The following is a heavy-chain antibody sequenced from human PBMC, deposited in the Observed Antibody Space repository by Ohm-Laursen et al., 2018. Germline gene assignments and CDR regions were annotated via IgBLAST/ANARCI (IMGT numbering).Heavy chain of an antibody. CDR2: ITGDGRNT. Sequence: GSLRLSCAASGFTFSNYAMSWVRQAPGKGMEWVSAITGDGRNTYHTDSVKGRFTISRDNSRNTLYMQMNIMRAEDTAVYYCARDDFWSGYYYYGMDVWGQGTTVTVSS. D-gene: IGHD3-3*01. CDR3: ARDDFWSGYYYYGMDV. V-gene: IGHV3-23*01. CDR1: GFTFSNYA. J-gene: IGHJ6*02.